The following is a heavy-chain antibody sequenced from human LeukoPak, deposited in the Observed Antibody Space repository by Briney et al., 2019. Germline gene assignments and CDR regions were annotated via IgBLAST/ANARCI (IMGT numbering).Heavy chain of an antibody. D-gene: IGHD2-21*01. CDR1: GYTFTGYY. CDR3: ARVLRYCGGDCYDY. CDR2: INPNSGGT. V-gene: IGHV1-2*06. J-gene: IGHJ4*02. Sequence: ASVKVSCKASGYTFTGYYMHWVRQAPGQGLEWMGRINPNSGGTNYAQKFQGRATITRDTSISTAYMELSRLRSDDTAVYYCARVLRYCGGDCYDYWGQGTLVTVSS.